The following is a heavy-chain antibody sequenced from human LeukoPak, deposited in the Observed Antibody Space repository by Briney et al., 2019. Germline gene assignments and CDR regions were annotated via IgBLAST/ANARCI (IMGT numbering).Heavy chain of an antibody. CDR1: GFTFISYA. CDR3: ARESSGSYTRLDY. D-gene: IGHD1-26*01. Sequence: GGSLRLSCVASGFTFISYAMSWVRQAPGKGLEWVSTISGSGDATYYADSVQVRFTISRDYSKNTLFLQMNSLGDEDTAMYYCARESSGSYTRLDYWGQGTLVTVSS. J-gene: IGHJ4*02. CDR2: ISGSGDAT. V-gene: IGHV3-23*01.